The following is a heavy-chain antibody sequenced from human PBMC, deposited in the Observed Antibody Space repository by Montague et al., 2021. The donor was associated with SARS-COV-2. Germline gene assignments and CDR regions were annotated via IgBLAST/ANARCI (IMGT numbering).Heavy chain of an antibody. J-gene: IGHJ4*02. D-gene: IGHD3-10*01. CDR3: ARQQAPFGSRRCRGIDY. V-gene: IGHV4-39*01. Sequence: SETLSLTCTVSGGSISSGLYYWAWIRQPPGKGLHWIGSIYFSGITYYNPSLKSRVTISVDTSKNQFSLKVTSVAAADTAVYYCARQQAPFGSRRCRGIDYWGQGTLVTVSS. CDR1: GGSISSGLYY. CDR2: IYFSGIT.